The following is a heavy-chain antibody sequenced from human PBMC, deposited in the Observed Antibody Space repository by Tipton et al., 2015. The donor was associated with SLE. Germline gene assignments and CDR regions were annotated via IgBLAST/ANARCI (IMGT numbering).Heavy chain of an antibody. CDR2: LNYNGGA. J-gene: IGHJ4*02. CDR1: GGSITNKY. CDR3: ARDGPASWGYGLWSGYFDL. V-gene: IGHV4-59*12. Sequence: LRLSCSVSGGSITNKYWSWIRQPPGKGLEWIGYLNYNGGATYSPSLKSRVTTSVDTSKNQFSLNLNSVTAADTAVYYCARDGPASWGYGLWSGYFDLWGQGTLVTVSS. D-gene: IGHD3-3*01.